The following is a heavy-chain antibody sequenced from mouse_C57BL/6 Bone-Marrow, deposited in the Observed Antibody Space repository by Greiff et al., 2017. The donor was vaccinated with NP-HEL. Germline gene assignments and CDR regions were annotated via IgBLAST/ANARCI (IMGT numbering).Heavy chain of an antibody. J-gene: IGHJ3*01. CDR2: IYPGSGST. D-gene: IGHD2-3*01. CDR3: ARDRLGLLKFAY. V-gene: IGHV1-55*01. Sequence: VQLQQPGAELVKPGASVKMSCKASGYTFTSYWITWVKQRPGQGLEWIGDIYPGSGSTNYNEKFKSKATLTVDTSSSTSYMQLSSLTSEDSAVYYCARDRLGLLKFAYWGQGTLVTVSA. CDR1: GYTFTSYW.